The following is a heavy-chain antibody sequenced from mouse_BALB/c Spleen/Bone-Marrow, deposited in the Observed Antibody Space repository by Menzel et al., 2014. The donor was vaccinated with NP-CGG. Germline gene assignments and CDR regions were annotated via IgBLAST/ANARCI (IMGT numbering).Heavy chain of an antibody. CDR2: ILPGSGST. Sequence: VQLQQSGAELMKPGASVKISCKATGYTFSRYWIEWVKQRPGHGLEWIGEILPGSGSTNYNEKFKGKATFTADTSSKTSYIHPSGLTSNESAVYYCARNSCKFVLFANWGPGASVTFSA. CDR3: ARNSCKFVLFAN. V-gene: IGHV1-9*01. CDR1: GYTFSRYW. J-gene: IGHJ3*01.